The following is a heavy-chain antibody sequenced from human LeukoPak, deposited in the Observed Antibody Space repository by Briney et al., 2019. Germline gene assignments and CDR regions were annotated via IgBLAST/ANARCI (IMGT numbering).Heavy chain of an antibody. V-gene: IGHV3-21*01. D-gene: IGHD2-15*01. Sequence: GGSLRLPCAASGFTFSTYTLNWVRQAPGKGLEWVSSISSGSRYIYYADSVKGRFTISRDDAKNSLYLQMDSLGAEDTAVYHCARQGFDAFDRWGQGTMVTVSS. CDR2: ISSGSRYI. J-gene: IGHJ3*01. CDR1: GFTFSTYT. CDR3: ARQGFDAFDR.